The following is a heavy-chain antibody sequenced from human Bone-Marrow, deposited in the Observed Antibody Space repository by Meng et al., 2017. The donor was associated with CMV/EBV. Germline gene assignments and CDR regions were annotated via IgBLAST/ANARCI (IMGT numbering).Heavy chain of an antibody. V-gene: IGHV1-69*12. CDR2: INHIFGTA. CDR3: ARDPPPA. Sequence: QVPLVQSGAEVQTLGSSVNVSCKASGGTFSCHATGWVRQAPGQGLEWMGGINHIFGTANYAQKFQGRVTITADESTSTAYMELSSLRSEDTAVYYCARDPPPAWGQGTLVTVSS. J-gene: IGHJ5*02. CDR1: GGTFSCHA.